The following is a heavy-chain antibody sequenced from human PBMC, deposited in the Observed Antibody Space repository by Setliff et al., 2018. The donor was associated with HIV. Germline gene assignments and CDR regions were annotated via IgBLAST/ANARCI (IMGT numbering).Heavy chain of an antibody. D-gene: IGHD2-2*01. CDR1: GFTFDDYT. CDR2: INWDGATT. Sequence: GGSLRLSCAASGFTFDDYTMHWVRQAPGKGLEWVSLINWDGATTYYADSVKGRFTISRDNSKNSLYLQMISLTIEDAALYYCARETTSGWSDMDFWGRGTLVPVSS. J-gene: IGHJ4*02. CDR3: ARETTSGWSDMDF. V-gene: IGHV3-43*01.